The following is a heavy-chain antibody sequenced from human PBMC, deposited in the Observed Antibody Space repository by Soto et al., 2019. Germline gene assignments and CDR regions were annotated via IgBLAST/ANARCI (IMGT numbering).Heavy chain of an antibody. Sequence: GGPVKVSCKASGYTFTSYGISWVRQAPGQGLEWMGWISAYNGNTNYAQKLQGRVTMTTDTSTSTAYMELRSLRSDDTAVYYCARDLQAAAGTVGWFDPWGQGTLVTVSS. V-gene: IGHV1-18*01. CDR2: ISAYNGNT. D-gene: IGHD6-13*01. CDR1: GYTFTSYG. J-gene: IGHJ5*02. CDR3: ARDLQAAAGTVGWFDP.